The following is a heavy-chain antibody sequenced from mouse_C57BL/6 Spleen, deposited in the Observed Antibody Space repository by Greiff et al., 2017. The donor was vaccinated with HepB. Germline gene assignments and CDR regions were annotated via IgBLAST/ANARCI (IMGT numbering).Heavy chain of an antibody. Sequence: EVKVVESGEGLVKPGGSLKLSCAASGFTFSSYAMSWVRQTPEKRLEWVAYISGGGDYIYYADTVKGRFTISRDNARNTLYLQMSSLKSEDTAMYYCTRAGGSSHAMDYWGQGTSVTVSS. D-gene: IGHD1-1*01. V-gene: IGHV5-9-1*02. CDR1: GFTFSSYA. CDR2: ISGGGDYI. J-gene: IGHJ4*01. CDR3: TRAGGSSHAMDY.